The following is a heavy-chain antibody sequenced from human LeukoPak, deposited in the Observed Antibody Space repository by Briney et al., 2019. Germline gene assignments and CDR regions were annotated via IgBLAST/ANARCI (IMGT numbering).Heavy chain of an antibody. D-gene: IGHD3-3*01. V-gene: IGHV1-2*02. J-gene: IGHJ4*02. CDR3: ARGLEPYDFWSGYIGNFDY. CDR2: INPNSGGT. CDR1: GYTFTGYY. Sequence: ASVKVSCKASGYTFTGYYIHWVRQAPAQGLEWMGWINPNSGGTNYAQKFQGRVTMTRDTSISTAYMELSRLRSDDTAVYYCARGLEPYDFWSGYIGNFDYWGQGTLVTVSS.